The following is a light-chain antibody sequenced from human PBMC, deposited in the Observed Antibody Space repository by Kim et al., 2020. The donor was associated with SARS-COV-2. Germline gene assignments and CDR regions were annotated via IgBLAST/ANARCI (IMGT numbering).Light chain of an antibody. CDR1: RPTTGSNT. J-gene: IGLJ2*01. CDR2: SNN. Sequence: GRRITIADSGSRPTTGSNTVNWYQQLPGTAPKLLIYSNNQRPSGVPDRFSGSKSGTSASLAISGLQSEDEADYYCAAWDDSLNGPVLGGGTQLTVL. CDR3: AAWDDSLNGPV. V-gene: IGLV1-44*01.